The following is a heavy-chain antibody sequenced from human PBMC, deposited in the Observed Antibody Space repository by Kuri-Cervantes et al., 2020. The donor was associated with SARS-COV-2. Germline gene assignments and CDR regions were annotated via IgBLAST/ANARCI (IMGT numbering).Heavy chain of an antibody. V-gene: IGHV3-23*01. D-gene: IGHD5-18*01. CDR3: ARDRADTAMVRGSYYYYYGMDV. Sequence: GGSLRLSCAASGFTFSSYAMSWVRQAPGKGLEWVSAISGSGGSTYYADSVKGRFTISRDNSKNTRYLQVNSLRPEDTAVFYCARDRADTAMVRGSYYYYYGMDVWGQGTTVTVSS. J-gene: IGHJ6*02. CDR2: ISGSGGST. CDR1: GFTFSSYA.